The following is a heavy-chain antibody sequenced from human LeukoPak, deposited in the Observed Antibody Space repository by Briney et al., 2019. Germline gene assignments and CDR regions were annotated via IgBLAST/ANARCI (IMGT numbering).Heavy chain of an antibody. V-gene: IGHV3-64*01. CDR3: ARDGERRLEPPTYYYYYYYMDG. D-gene: IGHD1-1*01. Sequence: GGSLRLSCAAAGFTFSSYATHWVRQAPGEGLEYVSAISRNGGSTYYANSAKGRFTISRDNSKNTLYLQMGSLRAEDMAVYYCARDGERRLEPPTYYYYYYYMDGGGKGTTVTVSS. J-gene: IGHJ6*03. CDR2: ISRNGGST. CDR1: GFTFSSYA.